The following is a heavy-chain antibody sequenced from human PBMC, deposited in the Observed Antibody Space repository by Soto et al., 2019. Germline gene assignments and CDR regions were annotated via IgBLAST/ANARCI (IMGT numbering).Heavy chain of an antibody. CDR2: IYWDDDR. Sequence: QITLKESGPTLVEPTQTLTLTCTFSGFSLRTNGVGVGWIRQPPGKALEWLALIYWDDDRRYNPSLRTRLTIAKATSKNQVLLTMTNMDPVDTATYYCAHRVSLHPTWNYGAFDIWGPGTMVTVSS. CDR1: GFSLRTNGVG. D-gene: IGHD1-7*01. V-gene: IGHV2-5*02. CDR3: AHRVSLHPTWNYGAFDI. J-gene: IGHJ3*02.